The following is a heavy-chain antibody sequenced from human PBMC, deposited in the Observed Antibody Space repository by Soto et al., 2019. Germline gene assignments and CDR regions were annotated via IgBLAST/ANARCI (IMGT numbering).Heavy chain of an antibody. CDR3: ATQCFYRMGV. J-gene: IGHJ6*02. D-gene: IGHD3-16*01. CDR2: IYYSGST. V-gene: IGHV4-31*03. Sequence: SETLSLTCTVSGGSISSGGYYWSWIRQHPGKDLEWIGYIYYSGSTYYNPSLKSRVTISVDTSKNQFSLKLNSVTAADTAMFYCATQCFYRMGVWGRGTTVTVSS. CDR1: GGSISSGGYY.